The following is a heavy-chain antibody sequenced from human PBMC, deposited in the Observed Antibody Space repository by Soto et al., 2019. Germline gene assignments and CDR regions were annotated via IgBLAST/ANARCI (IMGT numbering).Heavy chain of an antibody. Sequence: ASGKVSCEASCYTFTTNGISCGRPAPGQGLEWLGWINTHNGNTNYAQNLQGRVIMTADTSTSTAYMELRSLRSDDTAMYHCARDWAAAGPFDYWGQGTLVTVSS. V-gene: IGHV1-18*01. CDR2: INTHNGNT. CDR3: ARDWAAAGPFDY. J-gene: IGHJ4*02. D-gene: IGHD6-13*01. CDR1: CYTFTTNG.